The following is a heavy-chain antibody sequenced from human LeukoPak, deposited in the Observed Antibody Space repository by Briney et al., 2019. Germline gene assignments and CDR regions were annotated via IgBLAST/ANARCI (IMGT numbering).Heavy chain of an antibody. Sequence: GGSLRLSCAAPGFTFSDYILDWVRQAPGKGLEWVGRIRRGANSYTTEYAASVKGRFTISRDDSKNSLYLHMNSLKTDDTAVYHCCRDGGEGGKSAFDIWGQGTMVTVAS. V-gene: IGHV3-72*01. CDR3: CRDGGEGGKSAFDI. CDR2: IRRGANSYTT. CDR1: GFTFSDYI. D-gene: IGHD3-16*01. J-gene: IGHJ3*02.